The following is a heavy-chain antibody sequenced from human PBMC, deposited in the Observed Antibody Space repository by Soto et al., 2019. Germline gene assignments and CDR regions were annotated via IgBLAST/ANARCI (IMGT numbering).Heavy chain of an antibody. V-gene: IGHV1-24*01. CDR2: FDPEDGET. CDR3: ATDLPFYDSSGYYLNY. J-gene: IGHJ4*02. CDR1: GYTLTKLS. Sequence: GASVKVSCKVSGYTLTKLSMHWVRQAPGKGLEWMGGFDPEDGETIYAQKFQGRVTMTEDTSTDTAYMELSSLRSEDTAVYYCATDLPFYDSSGYYLNYWGQGTLVTVSS. D-gene: IGHD3-22*01.